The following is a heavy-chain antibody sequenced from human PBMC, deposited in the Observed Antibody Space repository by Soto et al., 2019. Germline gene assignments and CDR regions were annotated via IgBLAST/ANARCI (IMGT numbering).Heavy chain of an antibody. D-gene: IGHD5-12*01. J-gene: IGHJ4*02. CDR3: AKDRSGYDYRYFDF. CDR2: ISFNGNHK. V-gene: IGHV3-30*18. Sequence: VQLVESGGGVVQPGRSLRLSCAASGFTLSDYGMHWVRQAPGKGLEWLSVISFNGNHKYYADSVKGRFTVSRDNSKNTLYLQMNSLRVEDTAVYYCAKDRSGYDYRYFDFWGQGTLVTVSS. CDR1: GFTLSDYG.